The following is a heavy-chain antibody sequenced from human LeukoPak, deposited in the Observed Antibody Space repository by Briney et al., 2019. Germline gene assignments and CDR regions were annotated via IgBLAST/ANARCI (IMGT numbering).Heavy chain of an antibody. CDR3: AREKNIVVVPAAPYNWFDP. J-gene: IGHJ5*02. CDR2: IIPIFGTA. Sequence: VKVSCKASGGTFSSYAISWVRQAPGQGLEWMGGIIPIFGTANYAQKFQGRVTITTDESTSTAYTELSSLRSEDTAVYYCAREKNIVVVPAAPYNWFDPWGQGTLVTVSS. V-gene: IGHV1-69*13. CDR1: GGTFSSYA. D-gene: IGHD2-2*01.